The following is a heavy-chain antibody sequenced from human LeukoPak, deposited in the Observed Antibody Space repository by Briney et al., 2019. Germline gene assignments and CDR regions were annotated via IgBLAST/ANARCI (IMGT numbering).Heavy chain of an antibody. CDR1: GGSISSSIYY. V-gene: IGHV4-39*01. CDR3: AMPSSIAAAGGGY. J-gene: IGHJ4*02. Sequence: PSETLSLTCTVSGGSISSSIYYWVCIRQPPGKGLEWIGSIYYSGSTYYNPSLKSRVTISVDTSKNQFSLKLSSVTAADTAVYYCAMPSSIAAAGGGYWGQGTLVTVSS. D-gene: IGHD6-13*01. CDR2: IYYSGST.